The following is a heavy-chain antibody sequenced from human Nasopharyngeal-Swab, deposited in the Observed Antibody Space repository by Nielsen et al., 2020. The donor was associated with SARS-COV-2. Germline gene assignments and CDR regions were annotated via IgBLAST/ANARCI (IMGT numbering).Heavy chain of an antibody. V-gene: IGHV3-33*01. CDR2: IWYDGSNK. CDR3: ARDRCSSTSCYYYYYMDA. Sequence: GESLKISCAASGFTFSSYGMHWVRQAPGKGPEWVAVIWYDGSNKYYADSVKGRFTISRDNSKNTLYLQMNSLRAEDTAVYYCARDRCSSTSCYYYYYMDAWGKGTTVTVSS. J-gene: IGHJ6*03. D-gene: IGHD2-2*01. CDR1: GFTFSSYG.